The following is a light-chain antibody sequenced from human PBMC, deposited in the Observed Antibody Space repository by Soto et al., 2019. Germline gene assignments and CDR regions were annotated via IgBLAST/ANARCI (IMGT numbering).Light chain of an antibody. CDR3: ISYTSSSTSYV. V-gene: IGLV2-14*01. CDR2: EVS. CDR1: SSDVGGYNY. Sequence: QSANSQPPAFPRSIGQTITISCTGTSSDVGGYNYVAWYQQHPGKVPRLMIYEVSNRPSGVSNRFSGSKSGSTASLTISGLQAEDEADYYCISYTSSSTSYVFGTGTKVTVL. J-gene: IGLJ1*01.